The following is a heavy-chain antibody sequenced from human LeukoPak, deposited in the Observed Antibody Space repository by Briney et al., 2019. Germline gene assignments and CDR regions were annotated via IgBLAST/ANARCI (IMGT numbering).Heavy chain of an antibody. D-gene: IGHD3-22*01. CDR3: ARNSISDYYDSSGYLDY. CDR2: IIPIFGTA. CDR1: GGTFSSYA. J-gene: IGHJ4*02. V-gene: IGHV1-69*05. Sequence: SVKVSCKASGGTFSSYAISWVRQAPGQGLEWMGRIIPIFGTANYAQKFQGRVTITTDESTSTAYMELSSLRSEDTAVYYCARNSISDYYDSSGYLDYWGQGTLVTVSS.